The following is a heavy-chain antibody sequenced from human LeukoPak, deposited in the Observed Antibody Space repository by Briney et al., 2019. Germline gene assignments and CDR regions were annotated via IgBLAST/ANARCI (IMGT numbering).Heavy chain of an antibody. CDR1: GGSISSYY. J-gene: IGHJ4*02. Sequence: SETLSLTCTVSGGSISSYYWSWIRQPPGKGLEWIGYIYYSGSTNYNPSLKSRVTISVDTSKNQFSLKLTSVTAADTAVYYCARERTNYYGSGPADYWGQGTLVTVSS. CDR2: IYYSGST. CDR3: ARERTNYYGSGPADY. D-gene: IGHD3-10*01. V-gene: IGHV4-59*12.